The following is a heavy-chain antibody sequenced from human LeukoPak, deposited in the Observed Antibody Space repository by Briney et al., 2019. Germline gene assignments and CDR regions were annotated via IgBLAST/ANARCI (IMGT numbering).Heavy chain of an antibody. CDR1: GGSISSSY. J-gene: IGHJ3*02. Sequence: PSETLSLTCTVSGGSISSSYWSWIRQPPGKGLEWIGHVFYSGSTNYNPSLRSRVTISVATSKKQFSLKLSSVTAADTAVYYCARSPHPDAFDIWGRGTMVTVSS. CDR2: VFYSGST. V-gene: IGHV4-59*08. CDR3: ARSPHPDAFDI.